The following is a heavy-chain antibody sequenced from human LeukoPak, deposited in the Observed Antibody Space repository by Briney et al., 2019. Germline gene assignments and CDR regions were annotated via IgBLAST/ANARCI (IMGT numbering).Heavy chain of an antibody. CDR1: GFTFSNYW. J-gene: IGHJ3*02. Sequence: GGSLRLSCAASGFTFSNYWMHWVRQAPGKGPVWISRLSPDGSDTNYADSVKGRFTVSRDNSKNTLYLQMNSLRAEDTAVYYCARGYCSGGSCGDAFDIWGQGTMVTVSS. CDR3: ARGYCSGGSCGDAFDI. D-gene: IGHD2-15*01. CDR2: LSPDGSDT. V-gene: IGHV3-74*01.